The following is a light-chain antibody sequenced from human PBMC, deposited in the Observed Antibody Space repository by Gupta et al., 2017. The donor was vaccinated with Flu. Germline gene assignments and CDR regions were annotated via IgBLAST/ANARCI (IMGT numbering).Light chain of an antibody. CDR2: GAS. CDR1: QSVSSN. Sequence: EIVMPQSPATLSVSPGERATLSCRASQSVSSNLAWYQQKPGQAPRLLIYGASTRATGIPARFSGSGSGTEFTLTISRLQAEDFAVYYCKQYNNWPRTFGQGTKVEIK. CDR3: KQYNNWPRT. V-gene: IGKV3-15*01. J-gene: IGKJ1*01.